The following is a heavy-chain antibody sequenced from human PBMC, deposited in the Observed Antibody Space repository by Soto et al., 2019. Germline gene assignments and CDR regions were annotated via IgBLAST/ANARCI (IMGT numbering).Heavy chain of an antibody. J-gene: IGHJ5*02. CDR2: ISSSSSTI. D-gene: IGHD1-26*01. V-gene: IGHV3-48*02. CDR1: GFPFSSYS. Sequence: EVQLVESGGGLVQPGGSRRLSCAASGFPFSSYSMNWVGQAPGRGREGVSYISSSSSTIYYAGSVKGRFTISRDNAKNSLYLQMNSLRDEYTAVYYCAREGGNLNWFDPWGQGTLVTVSS. CDR3: AREGGNLNWFDP.